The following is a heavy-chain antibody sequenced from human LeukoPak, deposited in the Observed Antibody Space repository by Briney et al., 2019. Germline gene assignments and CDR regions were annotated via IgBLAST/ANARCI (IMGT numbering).Heavy chain of an antibody. CDR1: GETFIHNF. Sequence: SETLSLTCAVYGETFIHNFWTWIRQPPGKGLEWIGQINHSGSTYYNPSLKSRVTILVDTSKNQFSLKLTSVTAADTAVYYCARAMPYFYGSIAVPGTIDYWGQGILITVSS. CDR3: ARAMPYFYGSIAVPGTIDY. D-gene: IGHD6-19*01. CDR2: INHSGST. J-gene: IGHJ4*02. V-gene: IGHV4-34*01.